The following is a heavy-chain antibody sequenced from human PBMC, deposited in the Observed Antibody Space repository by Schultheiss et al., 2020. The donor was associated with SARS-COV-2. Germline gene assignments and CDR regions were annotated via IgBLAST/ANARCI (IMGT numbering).Heavy chain of an antibody. Sequence: SCAASGFTFSSYSMNWVRQAPGKGLEWVSSISSSSSYIYYADSVKGRFTISRDNAKNSLYLQMNSLRAEDTAVYYCARDTHYGSGLLDIWGQGTMVTVSS. CDR3: ARDTHYGSGLLDI. V-gene: IGHV3-21*01. CDR2: ISSSSSYI. D-gene: IGHD3-10*01. CDR1: GFTFSSYS. J-gene: IGHJ3*02.